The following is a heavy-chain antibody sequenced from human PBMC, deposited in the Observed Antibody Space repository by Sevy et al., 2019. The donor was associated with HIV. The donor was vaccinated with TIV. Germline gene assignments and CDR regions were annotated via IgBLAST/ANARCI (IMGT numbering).Heavy chain of an antibody. CDR1: EFTFRDYT. V-gene: IGHV3-21*06. CDR3: ARDRDYYGSGTYDH. Sequence: GRSLRLSCAASEFTFRDYTMNWVRQTPGKGLEWVSYISSGSSYIRYADSVKGRFTISRDNAENSLYLQMNSLRAEDKGVYYCARDRDYYGSGTYDHWGQGTLVTVSS. CDR2: ISSGSSYI. J-gene: IGHJ4*02. D-gene: IGHD3-10*01.